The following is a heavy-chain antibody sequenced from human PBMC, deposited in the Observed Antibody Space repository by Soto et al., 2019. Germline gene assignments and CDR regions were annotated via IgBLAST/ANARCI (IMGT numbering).Heavy chain of an antibody. CDR2: IIPILGIA. V-gene: IGHV1-69*02. CDR3: ASLIGYCSGGSCPRVYYYYYYMDV. Sequence: QVQLVQSGAEVQKPGSSVKVSCKASGGTFSSYTISWVRQAPGQGLEWMGRIIPILGIANYAQKFQGRVTITADKSTSTAYMELSSLRSEDTAVYYCASLIGYCSGGSCPRVYYYYYYMDVWGKGTTVTVSS. D-gene: IGHD2-15*01. J-gene: IGHJ6*03. CDR1: GGTFSSYT.